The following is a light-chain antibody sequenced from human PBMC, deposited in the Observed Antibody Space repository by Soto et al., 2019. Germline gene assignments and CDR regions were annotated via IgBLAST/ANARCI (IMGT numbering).Light chain of an antibody. CDR3: QPYNNWPLT. J-gene: IGKJ4*01. Sequence: EIVMAQSPATLSMSPGERATLSCRASQSVSSTLAWYQQKPGQAPWLLIYGASTRATGVPAGFSGSGSGTEFTLTISSLQPEDFAVYYCQPYNNWPLTFGGGTKVDIK. V-gene: IGKV3-15*01. CDR1: QSVSST. CDR2: GAS.